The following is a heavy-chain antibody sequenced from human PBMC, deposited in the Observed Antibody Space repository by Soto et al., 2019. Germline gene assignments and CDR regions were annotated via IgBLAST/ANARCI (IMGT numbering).Heavy chain of an antibody. Sequence: PVESLKISCKGSGYSFTSYWIGWVRQMPWKGLEWMGIIYPVDSDTRYSPSFQGQVTISDDKSIRTAYLQWSSLKASDTAMYYCARLGGFLEWLSPALYWGKGKMVTVSA. J-gene: IGHJ4*02. CDR3: ARLGGFLEWLSPALY. CDR1: GYSFTSYW. V-gene: IGHV5-51*01. D-gene: IGHD3-3*01. CDR2: IYPVDSDT.